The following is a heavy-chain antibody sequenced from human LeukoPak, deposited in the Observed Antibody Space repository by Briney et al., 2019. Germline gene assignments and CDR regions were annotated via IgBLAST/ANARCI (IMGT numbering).Heavy chain of an antibody. V-gene: IGHV4-34*01. J-gene: IGHJ5*02. CDR3: ARGGAYYYGTGSLGRDFDP. CDR1: GGSFSGYY. Sequence: SETLSLTCAVYGGSFSGYYWSWIRQPPGKRLEWIGEINHSGSTNYNPSLKSRVTISVDTSKNQFSLKLSSVTAADTAVYYCARGGAYYYGTGSLGRDFDPWGQGTLVTVSS. D-gene: IGHD3-10*01. CDR2: INHSGST.